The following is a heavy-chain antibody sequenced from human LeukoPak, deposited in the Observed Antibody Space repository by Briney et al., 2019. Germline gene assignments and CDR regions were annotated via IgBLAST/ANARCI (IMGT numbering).Heavy chain of an antibody. CDR1: GGSISSGGYY. CDR2: IYHSGST. J-gene: IGHJ3*02. D-gene: IGHD1-1*01. CDR3: ARQQLERLRVGAFDI. Sequence: PSETLSLTCTVSGGSISSGGYYWSWIRQPPGKGLEWIGYIYHSGSTYYNPSLKSRVTISVDRSKNQFSLKLSSVTAADTAVYYCARQQLERLRVGAFDIWGQGTMVTLSS. V-gene: IGHV4-30-2*01.